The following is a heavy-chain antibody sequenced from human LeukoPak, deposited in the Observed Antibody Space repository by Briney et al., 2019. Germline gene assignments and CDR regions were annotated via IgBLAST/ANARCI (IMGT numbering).Heavy chain of an antibody. Sequence: GGPLTLSCAASGFAFNFYAMTCVPHAPGKGLQCVSTINASGDNTYYADSVRGRFTISRDNSKDTLYLQLNSLTAEDTAIYYCEKPISGGLAVSADWFDPWGQGTLVTVSS. J-gene: IGHJ5*02. V-gene: IGHV3-23*01. CDR3: EKPISGGLAVSADWFDP. CDR2: INASGDNT. D-gene: IGHD6-19*01. CDR1: GFAFNFYA.